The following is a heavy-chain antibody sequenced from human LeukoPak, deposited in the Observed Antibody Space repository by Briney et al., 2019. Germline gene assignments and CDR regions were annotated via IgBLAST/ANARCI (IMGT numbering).Heavy chain of an antibody. D-gene: IGHD6-13*01. CDR2: IHPSGST. CDR1: GDSISSYY. Sequence: SETLSLTCTVSGDSISSYYWSWVRQPAGKGLEWLGRIHPSGSTNYNPSLKSRVTLSVDTSKNQFSLKLSSVTAADTAVYYCARDSPSIAAAAPGYNWFDPWGQGTLVTVSS. V-gene: IGHV4-4*07. CDR3: ARDSPSIAAAAPGYNWFDP. J-gene: IGHJ5*02.